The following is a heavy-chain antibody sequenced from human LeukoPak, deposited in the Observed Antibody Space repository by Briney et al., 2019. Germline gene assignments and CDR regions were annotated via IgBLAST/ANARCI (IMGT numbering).Heavy chain of an antibody. CDR1: GGSISSYY. CDR2: VYTSGST. V-gene: IGHV4-4*07. D-gene: IGHD3-22*01. J-gene: IGHJ3*02. Sequence: SETLSLTCTVSGGSISSYYWNWIRQPAGKGLEWIGSVYTSGSTNYNPSLKSRVTMSVDTSKNQFSLKLSSVTAADTAVYYCARDLTMIVVGDAFDIWGQGTMVTVSS. CDR3: ARDLTMIVVGDAFDI.